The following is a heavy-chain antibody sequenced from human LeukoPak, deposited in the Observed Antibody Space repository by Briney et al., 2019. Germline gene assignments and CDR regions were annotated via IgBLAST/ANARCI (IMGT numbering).Heavy chain of an antibody. CDR2: INPNSGGT. Sequence: ASVKVSCKASGYTFTGYYMHWVRQAPGQGLEWMGWINPNSGGTNYAQKFQGRVTMTRDTSISTAYMELSRLRSDDTAVYYCARAPTGTTPLLVWGQGTLVTVSS. CDR3: ARAPTGTTPLLV. V-gene: IGHV1-2*02. J-gene: IGHJ4*02. D-gene: IGHD1-7*01. CDR1: GYTFTGYY.